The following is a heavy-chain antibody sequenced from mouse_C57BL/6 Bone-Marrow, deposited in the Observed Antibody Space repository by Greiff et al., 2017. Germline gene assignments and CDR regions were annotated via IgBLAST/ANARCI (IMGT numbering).Heavy chain of an antibody. CDR3: ARRTLYYYGSSDY. CDR1: GYAFSSYW. D-gene: IGHD1-1*01. J-gene: IGHJ2*01. V-gene: IGHV1-80*01. Sequence: VQGVESGAELVKPGASVKISCKASGYAFSSYWMNWVKQRPGKGLEWIGQIYPGDGDTNYNGKFKGKATLTADKSSSTAYMQLSSLTSEDSAVYFCARRTLYYYGSSDYWGQGTTLTVSS. CDR2: IYPGDGDT.